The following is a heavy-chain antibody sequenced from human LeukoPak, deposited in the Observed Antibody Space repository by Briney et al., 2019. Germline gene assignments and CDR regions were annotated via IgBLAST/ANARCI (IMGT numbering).Heavy chain of an antibody. V-gene: IGHV3-74*01. CDR2: VKSDGSNS. CDR1: RFSFSNYW. D-gene: IGHD3-10*01. CDR3: ARDIVSGSGSLDY. J-gene: IGHJ4*02. Sequence: GGSLRLSCAASRFSFSNYWMHWVRQAPGKGLVWVSRVKSDGSNSSYADSVKGRFTISRDNAENMLYLQMNTLGAEDTAVNYCARDIVSGSGSLDYWGQGTLVTVSS.